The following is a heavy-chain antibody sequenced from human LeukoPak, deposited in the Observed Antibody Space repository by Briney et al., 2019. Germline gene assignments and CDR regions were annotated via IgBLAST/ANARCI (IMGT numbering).Heavy chain of an antibody. Sequence: GATVKVSCKASGYTFTGYYMHWVRQAPGQGLEWMGWINPNSGGTNYAQKFQGRVTMTRDTSISTAYMELSRLRSDDTAVYYCARAVDIVAPFDYWGQGTLVTVSS. J-gene: IGHJ4*02. D-gene: IGHD5-12*01. CDR1: GYTFTGYY. CDR3: ARAVDIVAPFDY. CDR2: INPNSGGT. V-gene: IGHV1-2*02.